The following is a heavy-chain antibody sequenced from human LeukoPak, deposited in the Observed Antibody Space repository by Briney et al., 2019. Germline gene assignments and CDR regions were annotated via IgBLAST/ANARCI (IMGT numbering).Heavy chain of an antibody. CDR3: ARWSLGSSGTNWFDP. Sequence: GASVKVSCKASGGTFSSYTISWVRQAPGQGLEWMGRIIPILGIANYAQKFQGRVTITADKSTSTAYMELSSLRSEDMAVYYCARWSLGSSGTNWFDPWGQGTLVTVSS. CDR1: GGTFSSYT. J-gene: IGHJ5*02. D-gene: IGHD6-19*01. CDR2: IIPILGIA. V-gene: IGHV1-69*02.